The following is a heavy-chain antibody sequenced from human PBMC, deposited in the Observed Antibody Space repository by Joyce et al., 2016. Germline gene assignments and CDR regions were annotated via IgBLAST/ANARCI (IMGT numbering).Heavy chain of an antibody. D-gene: IGHD1-1*01. CDR1: GDTFTTFS. J-gene: IGHJ3*02. CDR2: ISAYNGNR. V-gene: IGHV1-18*01. CDR3: ARLSIEHDAFDI. Sequence: QVQLVQSGGQVKKPGASVKVSCKASGDTFTTFSFTWVRQAPGQGLEWMGWISAYNGNRNFAKKLQGRVTLSTDTSTSTAYMELRNLRSDDTAVYYCARLSIEHDAFDIWGQGTMVTVSS.